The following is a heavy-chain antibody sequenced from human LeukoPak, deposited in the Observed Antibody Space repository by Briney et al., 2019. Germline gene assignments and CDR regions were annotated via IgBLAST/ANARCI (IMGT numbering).Heavy chain of an antibody. J-gene: IGHJ4*02. D-gene: IGHD5-24*01. CDR2: ISYNGNNQ. Sequence: GGSLRLSCAASGFNFNDYGIHWVRKAPAKGRGWVTVISYNGNNQYYADSVKGRFTISRDNSKNTVYLQMNSLRGDDTAVYYCAKEGATMGFDYWGQGILVTVSS. CDR1: GFNFNDYG. CDR3: AKEGATMGFDY. V-gene: IGHV3-30*18.